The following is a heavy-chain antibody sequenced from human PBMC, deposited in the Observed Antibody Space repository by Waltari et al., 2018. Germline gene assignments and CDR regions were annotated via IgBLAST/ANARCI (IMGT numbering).Heavy chain of an antibody. CDR1: GFTFSSYA. D-gene: IGHD5-12*01. Sequence: QVQLVESGGGVVQPGRSLRLSCAASGFTFSSYAMHWVRQAPGKGLEWVAVISYSGSNNYYADFVKGRITIARDNSKNTLYLQMNSLGPEDTAVYYCARGEYSGYDYFDYWGQGTLVTVCS. V-gene: IGHV3-30-3*01. CDR3: ARGEYSGYDYFDY. CDR2: ISYSGSNN. J-gene: IGHJ4*02.